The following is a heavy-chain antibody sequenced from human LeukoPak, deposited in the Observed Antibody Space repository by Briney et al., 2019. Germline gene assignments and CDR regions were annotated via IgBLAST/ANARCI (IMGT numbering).Heavy chain of an antibody. V-gene: IGHV4-34*01. CDR3: ARTRYSGYDPFDY. D-gene: IGHD5-12*01. Sequence: SETLSLTCAVYGGSFSGYYWSWIRQPPGKGLEWIGEINHSGSTNYNPSLKSRITISVDTSKNQFSLKPSSVTAADTAVYYCARTRYSGYDPFDYWGQGTLVTVSS. CDR2: INHSGST. J-gene: IGHJ4*02. CDR1: GGSFSGYY.